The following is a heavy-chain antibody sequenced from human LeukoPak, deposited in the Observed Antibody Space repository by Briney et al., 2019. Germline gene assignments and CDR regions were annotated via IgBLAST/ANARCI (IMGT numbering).Heavy chain of an antibody. D-gene: IGHD2-21*02. CDR1: GGSVSSGSYY. CDR2: INHSGST. V-gene: IGHV4-39*07. CDR3: RIVVVTAGLFDY. Sequence: SETLSLTCTVSGGSVSSGSYYWSWIRQPPGKGLEWIGEINHSGSTNYNPSLKSRVTISVDTSKNQFSLKLSSVTAADTAVYYCRIVVVTAGLFDYWGQGTLVTVSS. J-gene: IGHJ4*02.